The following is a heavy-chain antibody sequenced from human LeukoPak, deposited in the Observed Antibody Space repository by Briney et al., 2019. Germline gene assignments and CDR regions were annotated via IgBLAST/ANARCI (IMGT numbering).Heavy chain of an antibody. CDR3: TTDLNEWFASY. CDR2: IWYDGSNK. Sequence: GGSLRLSCAASGFTFSSYGMDWVRQAPGKGLEWVAVIWYDGSNKYYADSVKGRFTISRDNSENTVYLQMNSLKTEDTAVYYCTTDLNEWFASYWGQGTLVTVSS. V-gene: IGHV3-33*01. D-gene: IGHD3-3*01. J-gene: IGHJ4*02. CDR1: GFTFSSYG.